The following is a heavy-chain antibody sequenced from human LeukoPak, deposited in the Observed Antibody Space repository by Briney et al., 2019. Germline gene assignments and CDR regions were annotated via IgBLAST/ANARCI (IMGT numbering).Heavy chain of an antibody. D-gene: IGHD3-22*01. CDR3: ASAMIGVPDDAFDI. CDR2: INHSGGT. J-gene: IGHJ3*02. V-gene: IGHV4-34*01. Sequence: SETLSLTCAVYGGSFSGYYWSWIRQPPGKGLEWIGEINHSGGTNYNPSLKSRVTISVDTSKNQCSLKLSSVTAADTAVYYCASAMIGVPDDAFDIWGQGTMVTVSS. CDR1: GGSFSGYY.